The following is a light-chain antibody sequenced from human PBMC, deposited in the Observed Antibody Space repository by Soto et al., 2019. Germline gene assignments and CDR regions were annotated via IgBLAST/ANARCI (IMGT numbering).Light chain of an antibody. Sequence: QSVLTQPPSASGSPGQSVTISCTGTSSDVGGYNYVSWYQQHPGKAPKLMIYEVSKRPSGVPDRFSGSKSGNTASLTVSGLLAEDEADYYCSSYAGSNSYVFGTGTKVTVL. J-gene: IGLJ1*01. CDR3: SSYAGSNSYV. CDR2: EVS. V-gene: IGLV2-8*01. CDR1: SSDVGGYNY.